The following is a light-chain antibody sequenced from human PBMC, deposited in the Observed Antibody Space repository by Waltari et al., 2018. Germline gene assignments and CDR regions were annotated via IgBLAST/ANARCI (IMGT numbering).Light chain of an antibody. CDR2: GSS. J-gene: IGKJ4*01. Sequence: ENVLTQSPGTLSLSPGERATLSCRASPSVDNWYLAWYQLKPGQAPRLLISGSSSRATGVPDRFSGSGSGTDFTLTISRLEPEDFAVYYCHQSGGSGRAFGGGTKVEIK. V-gene: IGKV3-20*01. CDR1: PSVDNWY. CDR3: HQSGGSGRA.